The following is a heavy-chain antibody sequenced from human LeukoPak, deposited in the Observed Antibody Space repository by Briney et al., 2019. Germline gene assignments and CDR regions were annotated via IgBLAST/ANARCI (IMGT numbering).Heavy chain of an antibody. CDR1: GFTFSSYA. CDR2: ISYDGSNK. D-gene: IGHD3-10*01. Sequence: GGSLRLSCAASGFTFSSYAMHWVRQAPGKGLEWVAVISYDGSNKYYADSVKGRFTISRDNSKNTLYLQMNGLRAEDTAVYYCARETYLQILDYWGQGTLVTVSS. CDR3: ARETYLQILDY. J-gene: IGHJ4*02. V-gene: IGHV3-30-3*01.